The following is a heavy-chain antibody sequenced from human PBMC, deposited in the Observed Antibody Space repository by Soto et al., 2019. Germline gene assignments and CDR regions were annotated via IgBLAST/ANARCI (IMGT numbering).Heavy chain of an antibody. CDR2: VIPMFGTP. CDR3: ARNAMAGRNSLDWGGGVSG. Sequence: VQLVQSGPEVRRPGSSVNVSCTASDDSFATHAISWVRQAPRQGLEWMGGVIPMFGTPKDSPNFLGRVIISAESSTGSAYLYPSDLQPGDTAVYYCARNAMAGRNSLDWGGGVSGWGLGTLVTVSS. J-gene: IGHJ1*01. CDR1: DDSFATHA. V-gene: IGHV1-69*01. D-gene: IGHD3-16*01.